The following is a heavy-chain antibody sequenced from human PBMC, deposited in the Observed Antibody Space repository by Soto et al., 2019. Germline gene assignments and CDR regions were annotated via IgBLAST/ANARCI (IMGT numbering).Heavy chain of an antibody. CDR3: ARHPDFDY. V-gene: IGHV4-39*01. J-gene: IGHJ4*02. CDR1: GDSISSSSFF. Sequence: SETLSLTCSVSGDSISSSSFFWAWIRQRPGKGLEWIGSIYYTGGTNNNPSLKSRLTISVDTSKSRFSLELRSVTAADTAVYYCARHPDFDYWGQGTLVTVSS. CDR2: IYYTGGT.